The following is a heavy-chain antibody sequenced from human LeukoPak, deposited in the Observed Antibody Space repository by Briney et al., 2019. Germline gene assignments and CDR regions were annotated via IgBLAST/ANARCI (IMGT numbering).Heavy chain of an antibody. CDR2: ISSSSSYI. D-gene: IGHD2-15*01. CDR3: ARGCSGGSCYD. J-gene: IGHJ4*02. Sequence: GGSLRLSCAASGFTFSSYSMNWVRQAPGKGLEWVSSISSSSSYIYYADPVKGRFTISRDNAKNSLYLQMNSLRAEDTAVYYCARGCSGGSCYDWGQGTLVTVSS. V-gene: IGHV3-21*01. CDR1: GFTFSSYS.